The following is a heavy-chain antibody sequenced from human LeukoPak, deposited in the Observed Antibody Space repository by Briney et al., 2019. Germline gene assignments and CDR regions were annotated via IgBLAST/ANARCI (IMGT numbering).Heavy chain of an antibody. CDR1: GGSFSGYY. D-gene: IGHD3-10*01. J-gene: IGHJ4*02. CDR3: ARVPRGGVRGVIKYYFDY. V-gene: IGHV4-31*11. Sequence: PSGTLSLTCAVYGGSFSGYYWSWIRQHPGKGLEGIGYIYYSGSTYYNPSLKSRVTISVDTSKNQFSLKLSSVTAADTAVYYCARVPRGGVRGVIKYYFDYWGQGTLVTVSS. CDR2: IYYSGST.